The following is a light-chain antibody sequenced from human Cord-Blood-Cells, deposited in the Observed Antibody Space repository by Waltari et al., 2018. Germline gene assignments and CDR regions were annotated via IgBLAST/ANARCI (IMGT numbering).Light chain of an antibody. J-gene: IGLJ3*02. CDR3: MIWHSSAWV. CDR1: SGINVGTYR. CDR2: YKSDSDK. Sequence: QAVLTQPSSLSASPGASASLTCTLRSGINVGTYRIYWYQQKPGSPPQSLLRYKSDSDKQQGSGVPSRFSGSKDASANAGILPISGLQSEDEADYYCMIWHSSAWVFGGGTKLTVL. V-gene: IGLV5-45*02.